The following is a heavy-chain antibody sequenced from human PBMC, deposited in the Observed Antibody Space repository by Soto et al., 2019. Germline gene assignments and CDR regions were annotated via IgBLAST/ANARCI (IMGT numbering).Heavy chain of an antibody. CDR2: NKSKYIGEII. D-gene: IGHD3-16*01. CDR1: AFSFSNAW. CDR3: TADLPDWGAYAFDY. V-gene: IGHV3-15*07. Sequence: EVQLVEAGGGLVEPGGSLRLSCAGSAFSFSNAWLNWVRQAPGKGLEWVGRNKSKYIGEIIDYAAPVKGRFTISRDDSQNTGFLQRDSMKTEDTAVYYCTADLPDWGAYAFDYWGRGTLVTVSS. J-gene: IGHJ4*02.